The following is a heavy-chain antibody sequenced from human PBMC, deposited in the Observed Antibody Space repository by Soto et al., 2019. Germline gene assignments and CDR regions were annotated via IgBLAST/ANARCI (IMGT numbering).Heavy chain of an antibody. J-gene: IGHJ4*02. V-gene: IGHV4-31*03. CDR3: ARQGIGDGIYYFAY. CDR1: GGSISSGNYY. Sequence: QVQLQESGPGLVKPSQTLSLTCSVSGGSISSGNYYWTWIRQHPGKGLEWIGYIYHTGSTYYSPSLRGRVVISMDASRNQFSLQLNSVTVADTAMYYCARQGIGDGIYYFAYWGQGTLATVS. D-gene: IGHD3-3*02. CDR2: IYHTGST.